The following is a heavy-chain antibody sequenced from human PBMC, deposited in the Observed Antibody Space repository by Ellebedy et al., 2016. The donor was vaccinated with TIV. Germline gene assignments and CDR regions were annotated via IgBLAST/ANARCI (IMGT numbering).Heavy chain of an antibody. V-gene: IGHV4-39*01. Sequence: SETLSLTCTVSGDNIFTSGDFRYWAWIRKPPGKGLEWIGSIYYDRSAVYNMSLQGRVSISAGQSKSQISLKLTSVTAADTAVYYCSRRDLRTPPHWGQGTLVTVSS. D-gene: IGHD3/OR15-3a*01. CDR1: GDNIFTSGDFRY. CDR3: SRRDLRTPPH. CDR2: IYYDRSA. J-gene: IGHJ4*02.